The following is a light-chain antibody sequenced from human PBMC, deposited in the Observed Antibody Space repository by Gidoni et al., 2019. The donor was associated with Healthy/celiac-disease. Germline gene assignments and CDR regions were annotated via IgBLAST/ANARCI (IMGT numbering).Light chain of an antibody. CDR2: GAS. V-gene: IGKV3-20*01. CDR1: QSVISIY. J-gene: IGKJ2*01. CDR3: QQYGSSPLYT. Sequence: ELVLTQSPGTLSLSPGERATLFCRASQSVISIYLAWYQQKPGQAPRLLIYGASSRATCIPDRFSDSGSGTDVTLTIRRLEPEDCAVYYCQQYGSSPLYTFGQGTKLESK.